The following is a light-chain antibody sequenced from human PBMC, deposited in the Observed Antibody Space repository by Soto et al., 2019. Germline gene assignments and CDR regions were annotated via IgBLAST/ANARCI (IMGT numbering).Light chain of an antibody. Sequence: DIQMSQSPSTMSACVGGRGRVTIWASQSISSWLAWYQQKPGKAPKLLIYDASSLESGVSFMLTGSGSRTEFAVSTCRLQPDAFATYCCQQYNSYSWAFGQGAKVDIK. CDR3: QQYNSYSWA. CDR2: DAS. J-gene: IGKJ1*01. V-gene: IGKV1-5*01. CDR1: QSISSW.